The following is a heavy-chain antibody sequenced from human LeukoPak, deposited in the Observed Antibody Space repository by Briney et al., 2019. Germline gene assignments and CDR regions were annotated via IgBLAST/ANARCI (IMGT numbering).Heavy chain of an antibody. J-gene: IGHJ4*02. CDR2: IYYSGST. CDR1: GGSISSGGYY. V-gene: IGHV4-31*03. D-gene: IGHD3-10*01. Sequence: SETLSLTCTVSGGSISSGGYYWSWIRQHPGKGLEWIGYIYYSGSTYYNPSLKSRVTISVDTSKDQFSLKLSSVTAADTAVYYCARGSYYYGSGSYPDYWGQGTLVTVSS. CDR3: ARGSYYYGSGSYPDY.